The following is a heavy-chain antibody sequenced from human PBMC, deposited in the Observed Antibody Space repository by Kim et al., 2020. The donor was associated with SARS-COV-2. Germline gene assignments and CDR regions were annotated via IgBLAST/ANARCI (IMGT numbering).Heavy chain of an antibody. J-gene: IGHJ3*02. V-gene: IGHV4-39*01. D-gene: IGHD3-22*01. Sequence: SETLSLTCTVSGGSISSSSYYWGWIRQPSGKGLEWIGSIYYSGSTYYNPSLKSRVTISVDTSKNQFSLKLSSVTAADTAVYYCARFAPYYYDSSGYYSNAFDIWGQGTMVTVSS. CDR3: ARFAPYYYDSSGYYSNAFDI. CDR2: IYYSGST. CDR1: GGSISSSSYY.